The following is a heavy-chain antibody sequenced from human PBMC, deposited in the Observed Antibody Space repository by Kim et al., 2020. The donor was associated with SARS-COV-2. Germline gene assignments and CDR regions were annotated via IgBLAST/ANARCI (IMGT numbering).Heavy chain of an antibody. CDR1: GFTFSSYA. CDR3: ARTDGGYRYSGSEGYYYGMDV. CDR2: ISYDGSNK. D-gene: IGHD1-26*01. V-gene: IGHV3-30*04. J-gene: IGHJ6*02. Sequence: GGSLRLSCAASGFTFSSYAMHWVRQAPGKGLEWVAVISYDGSNKYYADSVKGRFTISRDNSKNTLYLQMNSLRAEDTAVYYCARTDGGYRYSGSEGYYYGMDVWGQGTTVTVSS.